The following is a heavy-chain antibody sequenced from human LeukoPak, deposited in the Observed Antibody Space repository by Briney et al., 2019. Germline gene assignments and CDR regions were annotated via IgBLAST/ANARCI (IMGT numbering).Heavy chain of an antibody. J-gene: IGHJ3*02. Sequence: ASVKVSCKGSGGAFSSYAISWVRQAPGQGLEWMGGIIPIFGTANYAQKFQGRVTITADESTSTAYMELSSLRSEDTAVYYCARALYCSGGSCYSGAGLDAFDIWGQGTMVTVSS. V-gene: IGHV1-69*01. CDR2: IIPIFGTA. D-gene: IGHD2-15*01. CDR3: ARALYCSGGSCYSGAGLDAFDI. CDR1: GGAFSSYA.